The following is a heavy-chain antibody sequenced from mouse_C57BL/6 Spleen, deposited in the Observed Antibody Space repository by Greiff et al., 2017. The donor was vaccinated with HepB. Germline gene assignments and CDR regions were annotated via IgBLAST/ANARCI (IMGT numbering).Heavy chain of an antibody. CDR2: INPNNGGT. J-gene: IGHJ3*01. CDR1: GYTFTDYN. D-gene: IGHD3-2*02. Sequence: VQLKQSGPELVKPGASVKMSCKASGYTFTDYNMHWVKQSHGKSLEWIGYINPNNGGTSYNQKFKGKATLTVNKSSSTAYMELRSLTSEDSAVYYCAPAQAHWFAYWGQGTLVTVSA. V-gene: IGHV1-22*01. CDR3: APAQAHWFAY.